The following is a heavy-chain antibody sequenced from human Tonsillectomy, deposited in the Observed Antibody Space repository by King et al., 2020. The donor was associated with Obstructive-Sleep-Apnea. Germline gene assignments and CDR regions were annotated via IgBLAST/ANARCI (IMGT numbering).Heavy chain of an antibody. CDR1: GFTFGTYW. CDR3: ASGSGRSY. Sequence: VQLVESGGGLVQPGGSLRLSCAASGFTFGTYWMTWVRQAPGKGLEWVANINQDGSGTYYLDSLKGRFTISRDNAKNSLYLQMNSLRVEDTAVYYCASGSGRSYWGQGTLVTVSS. CDR2: INQDGSGT. V-gene: IGHV3-7*01. J-gene: IGHJ4*02. D-gene: IGHD3-3*01.